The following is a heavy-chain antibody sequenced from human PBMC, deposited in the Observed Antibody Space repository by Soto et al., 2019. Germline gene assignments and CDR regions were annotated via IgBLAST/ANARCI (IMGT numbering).Heavy chain of an antibody. V-gene: IGHV1-3*01. CDR2: INPGNGDT. CDR1: GYTFTTYA. J-gene: IGHJ4*02. D-gene: IGHD4-17*01. Sequence: ASVKVSCKASGYTFTTYAMHWVRQAPGQRPEWMGWINPGNGDTKYSQRFQGRVTITRDTSATTAYMELRSLRSDDTAVYYCAREAPYGDLTTGYWGQGTLVTVSS. CDR3: AREAPYGDLTTGY.